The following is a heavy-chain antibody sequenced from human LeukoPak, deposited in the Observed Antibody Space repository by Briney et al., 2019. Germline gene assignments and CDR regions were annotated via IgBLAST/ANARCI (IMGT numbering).Heavy chain of an antibody. J-gene: IGHJ5*02. CDR2: INPHSGAT. V-gene: IGHV1-2*02. CDR3: SRDLLMYYSGSGEST. CDR1: GYTITGYY. Sequence: ASVKVSCKASGYTITGYYIHWERQAPGQGPEWMGWINPHSGATNYAQKFQGRVTMTRDTSISTAFMELSSLRSDDTAMYFCSRDLLMYYSGSGESTWGQGTQVTVSS. D-gene: IGHD3-10*01.